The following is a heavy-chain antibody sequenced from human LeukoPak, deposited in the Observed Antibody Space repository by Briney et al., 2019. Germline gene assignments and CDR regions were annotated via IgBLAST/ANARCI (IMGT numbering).Heavy chain of an antibody. CDR2: RSISHSETT. V-gene: IGHV4-59*12. CDR1: GDSISAYS. Sequence: KPSETLSLTCTVSGDSISAYSWSWIRQPPGKGLEWIGYRSISHSETTNCNPSLKSRVTISVDTSKNQFSLKLSSVTAADTAVYYCARSGGYCSGGSCYSGYYYYYMDVWGKGTTVTVSS. D-gene: IGHD2-15*01. J-gene: IGHJ6*03. CDR3: ARSGGYCSGGSCYSGYYYYYMDV.